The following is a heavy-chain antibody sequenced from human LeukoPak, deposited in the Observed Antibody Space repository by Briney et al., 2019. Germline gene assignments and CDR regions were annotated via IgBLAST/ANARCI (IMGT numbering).Heavy chain of an antibody. J-gene: IGHJ4*02. CDR2: INHSGST. Sequence: SETLSLTCAVYGGSFSGYYWSWIRQPPGKGLEWIGEINHSGSTNYNPSLKSRVTISVDTPKNQFSLKLSSVTAADTAVYYCAREGYYGSGSYYNGYFDYWGQGTLVTVSS. D-gene: IGHD3-10*01. CDR3: AREGYYGSGSYYNGYFDY. V-gene: IGHV4-34*01. CDR1: GGSFSGYY.